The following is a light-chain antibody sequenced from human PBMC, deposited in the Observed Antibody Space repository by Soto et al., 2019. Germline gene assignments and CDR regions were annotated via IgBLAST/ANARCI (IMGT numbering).Light chain of an antibody. Sequence: QPVLTPPPSASGTPGQRVTISCSGSRSNIGSNTVNWYQQLPGTAPTLLIYRNNQRPSGVPDRFSGSKSGTSASLAISGLQSEDEADYYCAALDDSLNGWVFGGGTKLTVL. J-gene: IGLJ3*02. V-gene: IGLV1-44*01. CDR2: RNN. CDR1: RSNIGSNT. CDR3: AALDDSLNGWV.